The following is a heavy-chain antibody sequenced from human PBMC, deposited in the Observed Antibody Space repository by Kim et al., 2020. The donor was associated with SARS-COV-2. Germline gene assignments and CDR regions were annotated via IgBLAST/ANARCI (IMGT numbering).Heavy chain of an antibody. D-gene: IGHD6-19*01. Sequence: NDYAVSVKSRININPDTSKNQFSLQLNSVTPEDTAVYYCARSEAGNPLDYWGQGTLVTVSS. V-gene: IGHV6-1*01. CDR3: ARSEAGNPLDY. J-gene: IGHJ4*02. CDR2: N.